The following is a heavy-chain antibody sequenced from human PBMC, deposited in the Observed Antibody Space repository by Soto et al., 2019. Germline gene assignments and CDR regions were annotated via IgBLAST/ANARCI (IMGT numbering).Heavy chain of an antibody. V-gene: IGHV1-18*01. CDR1: GYTFTSYG. CDR3: ARDRGAYGMDV. J-gene: IGHJ6*02. CDR2: ISAYNGNT. Sequence: QVQLVQSGAEVKKPGASVKVSCKASGYTFTSYGISWVRQAPGQGLEWMGWISAYNGNTNYAQKLQGRVTMTTDTATSTADKELRTLRSDDTAVYYCARDRGAYGMDVWGQETTVTVSS.